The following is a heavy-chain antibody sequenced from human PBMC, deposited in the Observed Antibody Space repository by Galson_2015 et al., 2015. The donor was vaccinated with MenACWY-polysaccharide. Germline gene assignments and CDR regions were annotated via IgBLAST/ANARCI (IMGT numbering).Heavy chain of an antibody. CDR3: ARGGKYYYDSSGYLNWFDP. J-gene: IGHJ5*02. CDR1: GYTFSSYD. CDR2: MNPNGGNT. V-gene: IGHV1-8*01. D-gene: IGHD3-22*01. Sequence: SVKVSCKASGYTFSSYDINWVRQTTGQGLEWMGWMNPNGGNTGYAQKFQGRVTMTRNTSISIAYMELSSLRSEDTAVYYCARGGKYYYDSSGYLNWFDPWGQGTLVLVSS.